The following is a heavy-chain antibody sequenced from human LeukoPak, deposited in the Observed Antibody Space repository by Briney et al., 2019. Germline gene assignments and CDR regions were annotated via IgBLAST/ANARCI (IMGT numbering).Heavy chain of an antibody. CDR1: GGSFSGYY. V-gene: IGHV4-34*01. D-gene: IGHD3-10*01. J-gene: IGHJ4*02. CDR2: INHSGST. Sequence: SETLSLTCAVYGGSFSGYYWSWIRQPPGKGLEWIGGINHSGSTNYNPSLKSRVTISVDTSKNQFSLKLSSVTAADTAVYYCARSGSYYKSYYFDYWGQGTLVTVSS. CDR3: ARSGSYYKSYYFDY.